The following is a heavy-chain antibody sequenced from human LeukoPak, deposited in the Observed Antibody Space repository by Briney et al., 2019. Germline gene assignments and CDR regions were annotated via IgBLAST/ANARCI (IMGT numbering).Heavy chain of an antibody. CDR1: GYSISSGYY. CDR3: ARAHSRGWSTVHY. V-gene: IGHV4-38-2*01. D-gene: IGHD6-19*01. Sequence: SETLSLTCAVSGYSISSGYYWGWIRPPPGKGLEWIGSMYHSGNTYYNPSLKSRVTISVDTSKNQFSLKLSSVTAADTAVYYCARAHSRGWSTVHYWGQGTLVTVSS. CDR2: MYHSGNT. J-gene: IGHJ4*02.